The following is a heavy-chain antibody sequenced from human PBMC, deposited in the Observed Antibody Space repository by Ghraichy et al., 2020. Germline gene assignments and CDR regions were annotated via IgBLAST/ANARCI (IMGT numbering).Heavy chain of an antibody. CDR1: GGSISSSSYY. V-gene: IGHV4-39*01. CDR2: IYYSGST. Sequence: SQTLSLTCTVSGGSISSSSYYWGWIRQPPGKGLEWIGSIYYSGSTYYNPSLKSRVTISVDTSKNQFSLKLSSVTAADTAVYYCARHLDFWSGYYSFGYWGQGTLVTVSS. J-gene: IGHJ4*02. CDR3: ARHLDFWSGYYSFGY. D-gene: IGHD3-3*01.